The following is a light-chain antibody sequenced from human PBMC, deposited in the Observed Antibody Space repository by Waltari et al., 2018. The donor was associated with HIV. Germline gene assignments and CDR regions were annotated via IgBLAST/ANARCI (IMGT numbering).Light chain of an antibody. Sequence: QSALTQPPSASGSPGQSVTISCTGTSSDIGSYNHVSWYQHHPGKAPKLMIYDVNKRPSGVPHRFSGSKSGHTASLTVSGLQPEDEGDYFCCSLAARNTLIFGGGTKLTVL. CDR2: DVN. CDR1: SSDIGSYNH. J-gene: IGLJ2*01. V-gene: IGLV2-8*01. CDR3: CSLAARNTLI.